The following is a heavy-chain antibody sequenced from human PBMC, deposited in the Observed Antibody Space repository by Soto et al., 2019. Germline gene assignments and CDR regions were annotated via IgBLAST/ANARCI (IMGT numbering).Heavy chain of an antibody. CDR2: IIPIFGTA. Sequence: QVQLVQSGAEVKKPGSSVKVSCKASGGTFSSYAISWVRQAPGQGLEWMGGIIPIFGTANYAQKFQGRVTMTADESTSTAYMELSSLRSEDTAVYYCAREVGCSTRDPHNWFDPWGQGTLVTVSS. CDR1: GGTFSSYA. V-gene: IGHV1-69*12. D-gene: IGHD2-15*01. CDR3: AREVGCSTRDPHNWFDP. J-gene: IGHJ5*02.